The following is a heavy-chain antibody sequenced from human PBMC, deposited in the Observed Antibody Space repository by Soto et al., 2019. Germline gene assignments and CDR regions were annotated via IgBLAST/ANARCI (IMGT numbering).Heavy chain of an antibody. CDR3: ARRSIAAPVGSFDY. D-gene: IGHD6-6*01. Sequence: SETLSLTCTVSGGSISSSSYYWGWIRQPPGKGLEWIGSIYYSGSTYYNPSLKSRVTISVDTSKNQFSLKLSSVTAADTAVYYCARRSIAAPVGSFDYWGQGTLVTVSS. V-gene: IGHV4-39*01. CDR2: IYYSGST. J-gene: IGHJ4*02. CDR1: GGSISSSSYY.